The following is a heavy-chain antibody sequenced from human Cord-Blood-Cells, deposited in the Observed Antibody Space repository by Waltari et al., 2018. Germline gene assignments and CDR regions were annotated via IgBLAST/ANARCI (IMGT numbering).Heavy chain of an antibody. D-gene: IGHD6-19*01. J-gene: IGHJ3*02. CDR3: ARGIAVAGDAFDI. V-gene: IGHV4-34*01. CDR2: INHSGST. CDR1: GGSFRGYC. Sequence: QVQLQQRGAGLLKPSETLSLTCAAYGGSFRGYCWSWNRPPPGKGLEWIGEINHSGSTNYNPSLKSRVTISVDTSKYQFSRKLSSVTAADTAVYYCARGIAVAGDAFDIWGQGTMVTVSS.